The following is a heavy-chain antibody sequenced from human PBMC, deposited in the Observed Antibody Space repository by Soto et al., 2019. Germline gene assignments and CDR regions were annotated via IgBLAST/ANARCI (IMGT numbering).Heavy chain of an antibody. CDR3: ARASRIAVSGSPQTY. V-gene: IGHV1-46*01. Sequence: ASVKVSCKASGYTFTSYYIHWVRQAPGQGLEWMGVINPSGGTTTYAQKFQGRVTMTRDTSTSTVYMELSSLRSEDTAVYYCARASRIAVSGSPQTYWRQVTLVT. J-gene: IGHJ4*02. CDR2: INPSGGTT. CDR1: GYTFTSYY. D-gene: IGHD6-19*01.